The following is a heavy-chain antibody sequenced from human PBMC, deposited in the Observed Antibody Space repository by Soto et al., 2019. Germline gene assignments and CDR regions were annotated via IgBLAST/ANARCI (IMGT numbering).Heavy chain of an antibody. V-gene: IGHV3-73*01. J-gene: IGHJ4*02. CDR3: TRPVSSGLDY. Sequence: GGSLRLSCAASGFTFSGSAMHWVRQASGKGLEWVGRIRSKANSYATAYAASVKGRFTISRDDSKNTAYLQMNSLKTEDTAVYYCTRPVSSGLDYCGQGTLVTVSS. D-gene: IGHD6-19*01. CDR2: IRSKANSYAT. CDR1: GFTFSGSA.